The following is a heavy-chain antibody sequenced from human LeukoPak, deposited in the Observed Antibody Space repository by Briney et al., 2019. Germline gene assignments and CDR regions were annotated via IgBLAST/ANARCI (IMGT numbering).Heavy chain of an antibody. CDR2: ISSSGSFI. D-gene: IGHD3-22*01. CDR1: GFNFSDYY. CDR3: AREPHYDSSGYINWFDP. Sequence: GGSLRLSCVASGFNFSDYYMSWIRQAPGKGLEWVSYISSSGSFIYYADSVKGRFTISRGNAKNSLYLQMNSLRAEDTAVYYCAREPHYDSSGYINWFDPWGQGTLVTVSS. V-gene: IGHV3-11*04. J-gene: IGHJ5*02.